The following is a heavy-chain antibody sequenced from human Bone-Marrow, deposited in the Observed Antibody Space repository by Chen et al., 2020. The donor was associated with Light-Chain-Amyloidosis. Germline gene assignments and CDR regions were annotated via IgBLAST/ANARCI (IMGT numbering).Heavy chain of an antibody. D-gene: IGHD6-13*01. CDR2: INPNRGGT. CDR3: ARDRSWVGSSGYYFDY. V-gene: IGHV1-2*02. Sequence: QVQLVQSGAEVKKTGPSVKVSCKASGYSFIGYYMYWVRQAPGQGLEWMGWINPNRGGTNDAQKFQGRVTMTRDTSISTAYMELSRLRSDDTAVYYCARDRSWVGSSGYYFDYWGQGTLVTVSS. J-gene: IGHJ4*02. CDR1: GYSFIGYY.